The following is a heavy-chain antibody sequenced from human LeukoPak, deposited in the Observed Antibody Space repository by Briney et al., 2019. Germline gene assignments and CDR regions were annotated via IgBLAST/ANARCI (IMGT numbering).Heavy chain of an antibody. J-gene: IGHJ4*02. CDR3: AKAPPGFSELAAFDY. D-gene: IGHD1-26*01. V-gene: IGHV3-23*01. Sequence: PGGSLRLSCAACGFTFSGYAMSCVRQAPGKGREGVPAISGSGGSTYYADSVKGRFTISRDNSKNTLYLQMTSLRAEDTAVYYCAKAPPGFSELAAFDYWGPGTLVTVSS. CDR1: GFTFSGYA. CDR2: ISGSGGST.